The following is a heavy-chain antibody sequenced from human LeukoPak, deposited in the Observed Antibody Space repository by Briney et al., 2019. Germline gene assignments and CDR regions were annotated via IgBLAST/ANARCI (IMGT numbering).Heavy chain of an antibody. CDR1: GGSISSYY. Sequence: SETLSLTCTVSGGSISSYYWSWIRQPPGKGLEWIGYIYYSGSTNYNPSLKSRVTISVDTSKNQFSLKLSSVTVVDTAVYYCARTPRNGYNYYFDYWGQGTLATVSS. D-gene: IGHD5-24*01. CDR3: ARTPRNGYNYYFDY. CDR2: IYYSGST. J-gene: IGHJ4*02. V-gene: IGHV4-59*01.